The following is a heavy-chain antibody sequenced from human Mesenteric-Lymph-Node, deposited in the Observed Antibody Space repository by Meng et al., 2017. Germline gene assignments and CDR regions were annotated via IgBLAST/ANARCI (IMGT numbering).Heavy chain of an antibody. CDR3: ARVSGWYPSTYYFDY. CDR1: GYTFTSYY. CDR2: INPSGGST. V-gene: IGHV1-46*01. D-gene: IGHD6-19*01. J-gene: IGHJ4*02. Sequence: QVQVVQPGAEVKKPGAPVKVSCKASGYTFTSYYMHWVRQAPGQGLEWMGIINPSGGSTSYAQKFQGRVTMTRDTSTSTVYMELSSLRSEDTAVYYCARVSGWYPSTYYFDYWGQGTLVTVFS.